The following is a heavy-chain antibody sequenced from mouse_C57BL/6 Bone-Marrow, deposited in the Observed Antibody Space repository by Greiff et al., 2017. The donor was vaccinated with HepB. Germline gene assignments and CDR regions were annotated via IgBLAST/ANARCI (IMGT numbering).Heavy chain of an antibody. CDR3: ARLRFAY. Sequence: VTLMESGPGLVQPSQRLSITCTVSGFSLTSYGVHWVRQSPGKGLEWLGVIWSGGSTDYNAAFISRLSISKDNSKSQVFFKMNSLKADDTAIYYCARLRFAYWGQGTLVTVSA. V-gene: IGHV2-2*01. CDR2: IWSGGST. J-gene: IGHJ3*01. CDR1: GFSLTSYG.